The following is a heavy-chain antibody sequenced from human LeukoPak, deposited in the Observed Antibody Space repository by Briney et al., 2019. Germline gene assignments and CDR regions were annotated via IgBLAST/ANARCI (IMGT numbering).Heavy chain of an antibody. J-gene: IGHJ6*02. D-gene: IGHD6-19*01. CDR1: GSTFSSYS. Sequence: PGGSLRLSCAASGSTFSSYSMNWVRQAPGKGLEWVSSMSGSTTYIYYADSVKGRFTISRDNANNSLYLQMNSLRAEDTAVYYCAAQAGTGPYYYYGLDVWGQGTTVTVSS. CDR2: MSGSTTYI. V-gene: IGHV3-21*01. CDR3: AAQAGTGPYYYYGLDV.